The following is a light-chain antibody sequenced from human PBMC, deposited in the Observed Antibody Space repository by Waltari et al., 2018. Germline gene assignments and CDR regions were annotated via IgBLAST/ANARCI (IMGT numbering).Light chain of an antibody. Sequence: EVVMTQSPVTLPVSPGERATLSCRASQSVSSNLAWYQQKPGQAPRLLIYGASTRATGIPARFSGSGSGTEFTLTISSLQSEDFAVYYCQQYNNWPYTSGQGTKLEIK. V-gene: IGKV3-15*01. CDR2: GAS. J-gene: IGKJ2*01. CDR1: QSVSSN. CDR3: QQYNNWPYT.